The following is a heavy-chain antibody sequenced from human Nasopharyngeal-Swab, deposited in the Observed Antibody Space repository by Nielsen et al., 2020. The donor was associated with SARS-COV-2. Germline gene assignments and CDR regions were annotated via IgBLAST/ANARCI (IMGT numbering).Heavy chain of an antibody. Sequence: GESLKISCAASGFTFTDYYMTWVRQAPGKGLEWVSYITNGGIMTYCADSVKGRFTMSRDNAKTSLYLQMNSLRAEDTAMYYCARGQKGSGSYWSRSYFYMDVWGKGTTVTVSS. CDR3: ARGQKGSGSYWSRSYFYMDV. CDR1: GFTFTDYY. J-gene: IGHJ6*03. V-gene: IGHV3-11*04. CDR2: ITNGGIMT. D-gene: IGHD3-10*01.